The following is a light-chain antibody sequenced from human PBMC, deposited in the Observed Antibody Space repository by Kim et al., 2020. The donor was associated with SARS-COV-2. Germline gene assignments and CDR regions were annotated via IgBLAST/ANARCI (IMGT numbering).Light chain of an antibody. CDR3: QSWDSSIVV. CDR1: KLGDKY. J-gene: IGLJ2*01. CDR2: DDT. Sequence: SYELTQPPSLSVSPGQTANITCSGEKLGDKYACWYQQRPSQSPVVVIYDDTRRPSGIPERFSGSKSGDTVTLTISGTQAMDEADYYCQSWDSSIVVFGGG. V-gene: IGLV3-1*01.